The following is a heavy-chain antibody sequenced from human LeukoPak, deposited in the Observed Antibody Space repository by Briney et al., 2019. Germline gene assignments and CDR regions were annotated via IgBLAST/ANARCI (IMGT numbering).Heavy chain of an antibody. V-gene: IGHV4-59*01. CDR1: GGSISSYY. CDR3: ARSPYYGSGSWTFDP. J-gene: IGHJ5*02. Sequence: SETLSLTCTVSGGSISSYYWSWIRQPPGKRLEWIGYIYYSGSTNYNPSLKSRVTISVDTSKNQFSLKLSSVTAADTAVYYCARSPYYGSGSWTFDPWGQGTLVTVSS. D-gene: IGHD3-10*01. CDR2: IYYSGST.